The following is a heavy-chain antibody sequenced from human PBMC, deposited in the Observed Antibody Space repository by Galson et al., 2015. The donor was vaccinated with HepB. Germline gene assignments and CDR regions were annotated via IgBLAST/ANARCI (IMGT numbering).Heavy chain of an antibody. CDR3: AREKIWSTIYPSSLDY. J-gene: IGHJ4*02. CDR1: GFTFSTYA. D-gene: IGHD3-9*01. CDR2: VTGNGGYT. Sequence: SLRLSCAGTGFTFSTYALSWVRQAPGKGLEWVAVVTGNGGYTAYTESMKGRFTISRDNSKNTLYLQMNSLRAEDTAVYYCAREKIWSTIYPSSLDYWGQGTLVTVSS. V-gene: IGHV3-23*01.